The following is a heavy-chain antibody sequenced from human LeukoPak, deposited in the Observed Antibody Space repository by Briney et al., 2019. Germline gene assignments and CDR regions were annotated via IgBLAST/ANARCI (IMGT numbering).Heavy chain of an antibody. CDR3: ARDKLTYYYDSSGYKLDY. V-gene: IGHV1-69*13. J-gene: IGHJ4*02. CDR2: IIPIFGTA. CDR1: GYTFTGYY. D-gene: IGHD3-22*01. Sequence: SVKVSCKASGYTFTGYYMHWVRQAPGQGLEWMGGIIPIFGTANYAQKFQGRVTITADESTSTAYMELSSLRSEDTAVYYCARDKLTYYYDSSGYKLDYWGQGTLVAVSS.